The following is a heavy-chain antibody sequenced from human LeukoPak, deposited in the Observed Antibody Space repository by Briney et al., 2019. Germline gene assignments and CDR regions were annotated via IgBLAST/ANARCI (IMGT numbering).Heavy chain of an antibody. CDR1: GYTFTGYD. V-gene: IGHV1-2*02. CDR3: VVAGTTFHYLDY. J-gene: IGHJ4*02. D-gene: IGHD6-19*01. Sequence: ASVTVSCKASGYTFTGYDMHWVRQAPGQGLEWMGWINPNSGGTSYAQRFQGRVTMTRDTSSSTAYMEVNSLRSDDTAVYYCVVAGTTFHYLDYWGQGSLVTVSS. CDR2: INPNSGGT.